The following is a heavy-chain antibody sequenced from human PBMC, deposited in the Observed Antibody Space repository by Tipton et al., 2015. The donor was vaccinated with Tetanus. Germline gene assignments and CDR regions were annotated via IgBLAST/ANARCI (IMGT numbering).Heavy chain of an antibody. D-gene: IGHD2-21*02. CDR1: GFTFSNYA. V-gene: IGHV3-23*01. CDR2: ISGSGDVT. Sequence: SLRLSCAASGFTFSNYAMSWVRQAPGRGLEWVSGISGSGDVTYYADSVKGRFTISRDNAKNSLYLQMNSLRAEDTALYYCAKDTGVTPHYGMDVWGQGTTVTVSS. J-gene: IGHJ6*02. CDR3: AKDTGVTPHYGMDV.